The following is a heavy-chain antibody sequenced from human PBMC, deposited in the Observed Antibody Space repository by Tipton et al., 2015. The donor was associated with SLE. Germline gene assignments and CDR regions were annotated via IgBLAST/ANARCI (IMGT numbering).Heavy chain of an antibody. CDR1: GGSISSSSHY. D-gene: IGHD1-26*01. CDR3: ARVESGSYGVAFDI. J-gene: IGHJ3*02. CDR2: IYYSGST. Sequence: TLSLTCTVSGGSISSSSHYWGWIRQPPGKGLEWMGSIYYSGSTYYNPSLKSRVTISVDTSKNQFSLKLSSVTAADTAVYYCARVESGSYGVAFDIWGQGTMVTVSS. V-gene: IGHV4-39*07.